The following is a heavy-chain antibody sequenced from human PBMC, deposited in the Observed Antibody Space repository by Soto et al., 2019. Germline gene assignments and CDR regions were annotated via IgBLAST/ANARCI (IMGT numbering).Heavy chain of an antibody. J-gene: IGHJ4*02. V-gene: IGHV3-33*01. CDR2: IWYDGSNK. CDR3: ARDLRGSYGPDY. Sequence: GGSLRLSCAASGFTFSSYGMHWVRQAPGKGLEWVAVIWYDGSNKYYADSVKGRFTISRDNSKNTLYLQMNSLRAEDTAVYYCARDLRGSYGPDYWGQGTLVTVSS. D-gene: IGHD5-18*01. CDR1: GFTFSSYG.